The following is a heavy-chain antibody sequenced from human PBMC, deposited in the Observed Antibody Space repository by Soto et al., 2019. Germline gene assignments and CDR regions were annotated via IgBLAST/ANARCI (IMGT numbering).Heavy chain of an antibody. CDR2: INPNVGGT. CDR1: GYTFTDYY. J-gene: IGHJ5*02. V-gene: IGHV1-2*02. Sequence: QVQLVQSGAEVKKPGASVYVSCKASGYTFTDYYVHWVRQAPGQGLEWMGWINPNVGGTNYARKFQGRVTMTRDTSISTVYMKLTRLSPDDTAIYHCARGGREVPRIPYDTWGQGTRVTVSS. D-gene: IGHD3-16*01. CDR3: ARGGREVPRIPYDT.